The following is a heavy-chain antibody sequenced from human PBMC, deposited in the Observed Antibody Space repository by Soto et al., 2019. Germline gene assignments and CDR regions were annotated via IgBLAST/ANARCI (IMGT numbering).Heavy chain of an antibody. CDR2: IYYSGST. Sequence: QLQLQESGPGLVKPSETLSLTCTVSGGSISSSSYYWGWIRQPPGKGLEWIGSIYYSGSTYYNPSLKSRVTISVDTSKNQFSLKLSSVTAADPAVYYCARQGSGYGFINWFDPWGQGTLVTVSS. J-gene: IGHJ5*02. CDR3: ARQGSGYGFINWFDP. D-gene: IGHD5-12*01. CDR1: GGSISSSSYY. V-gene: IGHV4-39*01.